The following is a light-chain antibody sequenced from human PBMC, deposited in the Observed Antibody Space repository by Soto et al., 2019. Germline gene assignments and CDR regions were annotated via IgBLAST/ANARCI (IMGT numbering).Light chain of an antibody. CDR2: KVS. Sequence: DVVMTQSPLSLPVTLGQPASISCRSSRSLVYSDGNTYLHWFQQRPGQSPRRLIYKVSTRDSGVPDRFSGSGSGTDFTLKISRVEAEDVGIYYCMQGTHWPRTFGQGTKVEI. J-gene: IGKJ1*01. V-gene: IGKV2-30*01. CDR3: MQGTHWPRT. CDR1: RSLVYSDGNTY.